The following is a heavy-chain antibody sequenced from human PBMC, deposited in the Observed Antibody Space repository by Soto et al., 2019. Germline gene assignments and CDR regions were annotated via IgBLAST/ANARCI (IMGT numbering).Heavy chain of an antibody. V-gene: IGHV1-69*05. D-gene: IGHD1-1*01. CDR2: ITPMFGTA. Sequence: HVQLVQSGAEVKKPGSSVKVSCKASGGTFSRYAISWVRQAPGQGLEWMGGITPMFGTANYAQKFQGRITITSDESTNTVHMVLRRLRAEDTAVYYCAQRLVSAGAGPGRFDLWGRGTLVIVSS. CDR1: GGTFSRYA. CDR3: AQRLVSAGAGPGRFDL. J-gene: IGHJ2*01.